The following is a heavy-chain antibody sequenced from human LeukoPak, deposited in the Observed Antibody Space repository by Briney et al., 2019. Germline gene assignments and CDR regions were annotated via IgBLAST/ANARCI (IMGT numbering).Heavy chain of an antibody. CDR3: AMFSRDGYNPFDY. V-gene: IGHV3-53*01. D-gene: IGHD5-24*01. Sequence: GGSLRLSCAASGFTVSSNYMSWVRQAPGKGLDWVSVIYSGGSTYYADSVKGRFTISRDNSKNTLYLQMNSLRAEDTAVYYCAMFSRDGYNPFDYWGQGTLVTVSS. CDR2: IYSGGST. CDR1: GFTVSSNY. J-gene: IGHJ4*02.